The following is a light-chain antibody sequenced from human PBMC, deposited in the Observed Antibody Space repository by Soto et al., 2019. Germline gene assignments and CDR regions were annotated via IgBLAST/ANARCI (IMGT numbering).Light chain of an antibody. J-gene: IGLJ2*01. Sequence: QSVLTQPPSVSGAPGQRVTISCIGNKSNIGAGFDVHWYHQIPGTTPRLLIYGSTDRPSGVPDRISGSKSGSSASLVITELQAEDEADYYCQSFDSRLSALVFGGGTKLTVL. CDR2: GST. V-gene: IGLV1-40*01. CDR3: QSFDSRLSALV. CDR1: KSNIGAGFD.